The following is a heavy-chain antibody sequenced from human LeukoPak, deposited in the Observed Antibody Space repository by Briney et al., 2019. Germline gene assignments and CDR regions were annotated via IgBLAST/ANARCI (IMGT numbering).Heavy chain of an antibody. CDR3: ARDRDYSNPERGFDY. Sequence: ASVTVSFTTSGYTFTDYYIHWVRQAPGQGLEWMGWINPNSRETNSSQRFQGRVTMTRDTSISTDYMELSRLTSDDTAVYYCARDRDYSNPERGFDYWGQGPLVTVSS. CDR1: GYTFTDYY. D-gene: IGHD4-11*01. CDR2: INPNSRET. V-gene: IGHV1-2*02. J-gene: IGHJ4*02.